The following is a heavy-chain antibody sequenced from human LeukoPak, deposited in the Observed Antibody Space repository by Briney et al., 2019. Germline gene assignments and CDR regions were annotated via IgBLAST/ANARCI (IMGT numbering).Heavy chain of an antibody. J-gene: IGHJ5*02. CDR2: ISGSGGST. V-gene: IGHV3-64D*06. CDR3: VKDGRSSGWNWFDP. CDR1: GFTFSSYA. Sequence: GGSLRLSCSASGFTFSSYAIHWVRQAPGKGLEYVSAISGSGGSTYYADSVKGRFTISRDNSKNTVYLQMSSLRAEDTAVYYCVKDGRSSGWNWFDPWGQGTLVTVSS. D-gene: IGHD6-19*01.